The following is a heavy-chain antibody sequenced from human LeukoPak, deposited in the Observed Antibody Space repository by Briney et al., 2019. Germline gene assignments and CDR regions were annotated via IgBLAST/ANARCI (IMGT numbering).Heavy chain of an antibody. CDR3: AREGSGITAFDI. V-gene: IGHV1-2*02. CDR1: GYTFTGYY. CDR2: INPNSGGT. D-gene: IGHD3-10*01. J-gene: IGHJ3*02. Sequence: GASVKVSCKASGYTFTGYYMHWVRQVPGQGLEWMGWINPNSGGTNYAQKFQGRVTMTRDTSISTAYMELSRLRSDGTAVYYCAREGSGITAFDIWGQGTMVTVSS.